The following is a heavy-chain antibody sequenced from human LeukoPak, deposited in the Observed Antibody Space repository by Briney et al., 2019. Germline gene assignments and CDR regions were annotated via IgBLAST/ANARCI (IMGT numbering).Heavy chain of an antibody. V-gene: IGHV4-31*03. CDR2: IHYSGST. CDR3: ARDPNGANYFDY. Sequence: SETLSLTCTVSGGSISSGGYYWSWVRQHPGKGLEWIGYIHYSGSTHYNPSLKSRVTISVDTSNNQFSLKLSSMTAADTAVYYCARDPNGANYFDYWGQGTLVTVSS. D-gene: IGHD2-8*01. J-gene: IGHJ4*02. CDR1: GGSISSGGYY.